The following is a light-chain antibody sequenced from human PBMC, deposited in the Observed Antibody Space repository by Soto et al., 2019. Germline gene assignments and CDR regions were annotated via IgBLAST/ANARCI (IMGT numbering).Light chain of an antibody. Sequence: GERVTLSCRASQAIRSNLAWHQQKPGQPPRLLLYGASTRATDTPVRFSGSGSGTEFTLTITSLQSEDFAVYYCQQYNNWPLTFGQGTRLEIK. CDR3: QQYNNWPLT. V-gene: IGKV3-15*01. J-gene: IGKJ5*01. CDR2: GAS. CDR1: QAIRSN.